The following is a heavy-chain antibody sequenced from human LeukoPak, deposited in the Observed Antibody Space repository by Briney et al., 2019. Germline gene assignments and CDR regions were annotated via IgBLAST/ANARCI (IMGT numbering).Heavy chain of an antibody. D-gene: IGHD2-21*02. V-gene: IGHV3-48*03. Sequence: GGSLRLSCAASGFTLSSFEMNWARQAPGKGLEWGSYISSSGRTIYYADSVKGRFTISRDNAKNSLYLQMNSLRAEDTAVYYCARDLVVVTGISDFWGQGTLVTVSS. CDR2: ISSSGRTI. CDR1: GFTLSSFE. J-gene: IGHJ5*01. CDR3: ARDLVVVTGISDF.